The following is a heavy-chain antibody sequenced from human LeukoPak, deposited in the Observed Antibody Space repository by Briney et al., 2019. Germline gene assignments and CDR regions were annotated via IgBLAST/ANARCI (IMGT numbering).Heavy chain of an antibody. Sequence: PGGSLRLSCAASGFTFSPYAMNWLRQAPAKGLEWVGFIRSKAYGGTTEYAASVKGRFTISRDDSKSIAYLQMNSLKTEDTAVYYCTRGSSGVTRPWISYYYYYGMDVWGQGTTVTVSS. CDR3: TRGSSGVTRPWISYYYYYGMDV. V-gene: IGHV3-49*03. CDR2: IRSKAYGGTT. D-gene: IGHD2-8*01. J-gene: IGHJ6*02. CDR1: GFTFSPYA.